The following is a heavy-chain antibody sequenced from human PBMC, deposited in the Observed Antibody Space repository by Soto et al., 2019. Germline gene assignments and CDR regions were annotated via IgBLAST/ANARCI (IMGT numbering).Heavy chain of an antibody. Sequence: SVKVSCKASGGTFSSYAISWVRQAPGQGLEWMGGIIPIFGTANYAQKFQGRVTITADESTSTAYMELSSLRSEDTAVYYCARDSYCSGGSCYYDAFDIWGQGTMV. D-gene: IGHD2-15*01. V-gene: IGHV1-69*13. J-gene: IGHJ3*02. CDR2: IIPIFGTA. CDR1: GGTFSSYA. CDR3: ARDSYCSGGSCYYDAFDI.